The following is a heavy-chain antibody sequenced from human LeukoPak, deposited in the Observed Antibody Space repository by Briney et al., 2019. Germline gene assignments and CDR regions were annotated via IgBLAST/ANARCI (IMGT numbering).Heavy chain of an antibody. D-gene: IGHD3-22*01. CDR2: IKSKTDGGTT. V-gene: IGHV3-15*01. Sequence: GGSLRLSCAASGFTFSNAWVSWVRQAPGKGLEWVGRIKSKTDGGTTDYAAPVKGRFTISRDDSKNTLYLQMNSLKTEDTAVYYCTTDFYYDSSGYSWYFDYWGQGTLVTVSS. J-gene: IGHJ4*02. CDR1: GFTFSNAW. CDR3: TTDFYYDSSGYSWYFDY.